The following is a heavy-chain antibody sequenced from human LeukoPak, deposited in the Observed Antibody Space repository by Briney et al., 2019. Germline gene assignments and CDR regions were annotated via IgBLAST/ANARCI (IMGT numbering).Heavy chain of an antibody. D-gene: IGHD6-13*01. CDR1: GGTFSSYA. V-gene: IGHV1-69*01. J-gene: IGHJ5*02. CDR3: AKYLAAAGTNNWFDP. Sequence: GASVKVSCKASGGTFSSYAISWVRQAPGQGLEWMGGIIPIFGTANYAQKFQGRVTITADESTSTAYMELSSLRSEDTAVYYCAKYLAAAGTNNWFDPWGQGTLVTVSS. CDR2: IIPIFGTA.